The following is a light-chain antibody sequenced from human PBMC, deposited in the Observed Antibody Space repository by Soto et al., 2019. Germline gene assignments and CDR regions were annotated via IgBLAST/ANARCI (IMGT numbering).Light chain of an antibody. Sequence: DIEMTQSPSSLSASVGDRVSITCRASHPINKWLAWYQQKPNQAPRSLIYTTSIRQSGVPSRFSGSGSGTDFTLTITSLQPEDFATYFCQHYANYPLTFGQGTRLDI. CDR1: HPINKW. J-gene: IGKJ5*01. V-gene: IGKV1D-16*01. CDR2: TTS. CDR3: QHYANYPLT.